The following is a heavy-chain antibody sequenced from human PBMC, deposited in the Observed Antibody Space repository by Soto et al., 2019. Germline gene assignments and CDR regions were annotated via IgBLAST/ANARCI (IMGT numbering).Heavy chain of an antibody. CDR2: IYYSGST. D-gene: IGHD3-10*01. CDR3: ARPILKPDNWFDP. V-gene: IGHV4-39*01. Sequence: WETLSLTGTVSGGSISSSSYYWGWIRQPPGKGLEWIGSIYYSGSTYYNPSLKSRVTISVDTSKNQFSLKLSSVTAADTAVYYCARPILKPDNWFDPWGQGTLVTRLL. J-gene: IGHJ5*02. CDR1: GGSISSSSYY.